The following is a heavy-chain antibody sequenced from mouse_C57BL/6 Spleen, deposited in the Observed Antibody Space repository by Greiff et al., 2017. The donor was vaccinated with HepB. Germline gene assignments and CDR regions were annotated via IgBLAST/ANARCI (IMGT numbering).Heavy chain of an antibody. Sequence: EVQVVESGGGLVKPGGSLNLSCAASGFTFSDYGMHWVRQAPEKGLEWVAYISSGSSTIYYADTVKGRFTISRDNAKNTLFLQMTSLRSEDTAMYYCARPSYGSSFYYFDYWGQGTTLTVSS. CDR2: ISSGSSTI. J-gene: IGHJ2*01. D-gene: IGHD1-1*01. CDR3: ARPSYGSSFYYFDY. CDR1: GFTFSDYG. V-gene: IGHV5-17*01.